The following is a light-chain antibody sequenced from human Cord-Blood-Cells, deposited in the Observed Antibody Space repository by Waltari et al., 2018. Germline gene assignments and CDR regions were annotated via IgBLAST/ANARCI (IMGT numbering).Light chain of an antibody. CDR2: RNN. CDR1: SSNIGRNY. J-gene: IGLJ2*01. V-gene: IGLV1-47*01. CDR3: AAWDDSLSGVV. Sequence: QSVLTQPPSASGTPGQRVTISCSGSSSNIGRNYVYWYQPLPGTPPKLLIYRNNQRPSGVPDLFSGSKSGTSASLAISGLRSEDEADYYCAAWDDSLSGVVFGGGTKLTVL.